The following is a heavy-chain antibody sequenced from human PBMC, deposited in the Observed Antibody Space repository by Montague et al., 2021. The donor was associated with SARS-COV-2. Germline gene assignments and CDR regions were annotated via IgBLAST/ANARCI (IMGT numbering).Heavy chain of an antibody. CDR2: ISSSGSTI. CDR1: GFTFSSYE. CDR3: ARVLVVTYYGMDV. D-gene: IGHD3-22*01. J-gene: IGHJ6*02. Sequence: YRILSLSASGFTFSSYEMNWVRQAPGKGLEWVSYISSSGSTIYYADSVKGRFTISRDNAKNSLYLQMNSLRAEDTAVYYCARVLVVTYYGMDVWGQGTTVTVSS. V-gene: IGHV3-48*03.